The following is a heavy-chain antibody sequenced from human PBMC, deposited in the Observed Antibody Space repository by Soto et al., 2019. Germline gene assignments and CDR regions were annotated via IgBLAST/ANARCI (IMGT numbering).Heavy chain of an antibody. CDR2: ISAYNGNT. CDR3: ARDQGGSYYY. V-gene: IGHV1-18*01. D-gene: IGHD1-26*01. J-gene: IGHJ4*02. CDR1: GYTFTSYG. Sequence: QVQLVQSGAEVKKPGASVKVSCKASGYTFTSYGISWVRQAPGQGLEWMVWISAYNGNTNYEQKLQCRVNMTTDTSTNTAYRELRSLRSDDTAVYYCARDQGGSYYYWGQGTLVTVSS.